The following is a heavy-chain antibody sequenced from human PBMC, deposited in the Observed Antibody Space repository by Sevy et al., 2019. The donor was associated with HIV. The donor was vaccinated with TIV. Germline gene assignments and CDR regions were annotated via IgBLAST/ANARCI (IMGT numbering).Heavy chain of an antibody. J-gene: IGHJ6*02. Sequence: SVKVSCKASGGTFSSYAISWVRQAPGQGLEWMGGIIPIFGTANYAQKFQGRVTITADESTSTAYMELSSLRSEDTAVYYCAGSAPGVCASSGRSPRNYYYYGMDVWGQGTTVTVSS. CDR2: IIPIFGTA. CDR3: AGSAPGVCASSGRSPRNYYYYGMDV. CDR1: GGTFSSYA. V-gene: IGHV1-69*13. D-gene: IGHD3-22*01.